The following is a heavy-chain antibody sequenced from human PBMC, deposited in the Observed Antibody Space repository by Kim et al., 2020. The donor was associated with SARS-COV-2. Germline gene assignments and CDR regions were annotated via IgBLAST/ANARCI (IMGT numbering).Heavy chain of an antibody. CDR1: GFTFSSFA. V-gene: IGHV3-23*03. J-gene: IGHJ4*02. D-gene: IGHD4-17*01. CDR2: IYSGGSST. Sequence: GGSLRLSCAASGFTFSSFAMSWVRQAPGKGLEWVSVIYSGGSSTFYGDSVKGRFTISRDDSKSTLYLQMNSLRAEDTALYYCAKGYRGTTVTTSDYWGQGTLVTVSS. CDR3: AKGYRGTTVTTSDY.